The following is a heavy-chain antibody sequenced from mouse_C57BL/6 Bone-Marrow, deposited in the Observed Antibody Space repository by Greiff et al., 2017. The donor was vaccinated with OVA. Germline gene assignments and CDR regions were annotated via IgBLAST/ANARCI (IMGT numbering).Heavy chain of an antibody. D-gene: IGHD1-1*01. CDR2: IYPGSGST. Sequence: VQLQQPGAELVKPGASVKMSCKASGYTFPSYWITWVQQSPGQGLEWIGDIYPGSGSTYYPEKLKSKATLTGDTSSSTAYMQLSSLTSEDSAIYYGARCTTVAPLNDWSQGPTLTVSS. J-gene: IGHJ2*01. V-gene: IGHV1-55*01. CDR3: ARCTTVAPLND. CDR1: GYTFPSYW.